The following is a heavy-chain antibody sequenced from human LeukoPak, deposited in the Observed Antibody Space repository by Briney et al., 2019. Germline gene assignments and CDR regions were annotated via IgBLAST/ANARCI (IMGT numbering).Heavy chain of an antibody. CDR1: GLTFTTYA. J-gene: IGHJ6*02. Sequence: GGALRLSCAASGLTFTTYAMTWVRQAPGKGVEWVSYISSSGSTIYYADSVKGRFTISRDNAKNSLYLKMNSLRAEDTAVYYCARVGDSRSSSWYSTTGTYYYYGMDVWGQGTTVTVSS. CDR2: ISSSGSTI. V-gene: IGHV3-48*03. CDR3: ARVGDSRSSSWYSTTGTYYYYGMDV. D-gene: IGHD6-13*01.